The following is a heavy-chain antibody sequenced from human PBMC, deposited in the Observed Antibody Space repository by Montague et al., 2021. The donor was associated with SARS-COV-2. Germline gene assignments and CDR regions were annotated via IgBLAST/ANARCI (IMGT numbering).Heavy chain of an antibody. D-gene: IGHD3-22*01. CDR3: SRAGATYYYGTSGYVNALDI. CDR1: GDSISTYY. V-gene: IGHV4-59*01. CDR2: INYNGYT. J-gene: IGHJ3*02. Sequence: SETLSLTCTVSGDSISTYYWSWIRQPPGTGLELIGFINYNGYTNSNPSPTRRVPISIDTSTNQFSLTLSSVTAADTAVSFCSRAGATYYYGTSGYVNALDIWGQGTMVTVSS.